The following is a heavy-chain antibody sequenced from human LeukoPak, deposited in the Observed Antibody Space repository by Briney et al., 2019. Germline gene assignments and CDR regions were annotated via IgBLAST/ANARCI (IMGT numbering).Heavy chain of an antibody. CDR3: ARETLWSGYFEY. Sequence: SETLSLTCTVSGGSISSYYWSWIRQPPGKGLEWIGYIYYSGSTNYNPSLKSRVTISVDTSKNQFSLKLSSVTAADTAVYYCARETLWSGYFEYWGQGTLVTVSS. CDR2: IYYSGST. J-gene: IGHJ4*02. CDR1: GGSISSYY. D-gene: IGHD3-3*01. V-gene: IGHV4-59*01.